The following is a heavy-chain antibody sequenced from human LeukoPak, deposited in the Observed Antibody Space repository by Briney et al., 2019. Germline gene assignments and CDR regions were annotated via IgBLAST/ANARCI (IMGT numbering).Heavy chain of an antibody. CDR3: ARGSGRHYDSSLYYFDY. CDR1: GGSISSYY. V-gene: IGHV4-59*01. Sequence: SETLSLTCTVSGGSISSYYWSWIRQPPGKGLEWIGYIYYSGSTNYNPSLKSRVTISVDTSKNQFSLKLSSVTAADTAVYYCARGSGRHYDSSLYYFDYWGPGTLVTVSS. D-gene: IGHD3-16*01. J-gene: IGHJ4*02. CDR2: IYYSGST.